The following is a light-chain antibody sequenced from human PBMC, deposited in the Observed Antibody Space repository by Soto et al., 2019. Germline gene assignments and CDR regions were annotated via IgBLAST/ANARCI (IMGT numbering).Light chain of an antibody. V-gene: IGKV1-39*01. J-gene: IGKJ1*01. CDR3: QQSYITPWT. Sequence: DIQMTQSPSSLSASVGDRVTITCRASQTITKYLNWYQQKAGKAPNLLIYEASSLLNGVPSRFRGRGSGTDFTLSISGLQPDDFATYYCQQSYITPWTFGQGTKVEIK. CDR1: QTITKY. CDR2: EAS.